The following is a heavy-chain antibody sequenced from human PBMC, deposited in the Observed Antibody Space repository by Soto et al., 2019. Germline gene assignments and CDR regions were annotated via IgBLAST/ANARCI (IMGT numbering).Heavy chain of an antibody. D-gene: IGHD3-22*01. CDR1: GTTFSNFA. CDR2: IILPFGTP. Sequence: QVRLVQSGAEVKKTESSVKVSCEASGTTFSNFAIGWVRQAPGQGLEWMGGIILPFGTPNYAQKFQGRVTISADESITTGYMELRGLRSGDTAVYYCVRGPDYEGYFDYWGQGTLVTVSS. CDR3: VRGPDYEGYFDY. J-gene: IGHJ4*02. V-gene: IGHV1-69*12.